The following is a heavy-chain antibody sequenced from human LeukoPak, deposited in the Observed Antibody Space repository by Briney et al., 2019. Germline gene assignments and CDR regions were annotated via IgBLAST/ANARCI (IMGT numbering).Heavy chain of an antibody. Sequence: GGSLRLSCAASGFTFSSYAMSWVRQAPGKGLEWVSAISGSGSSTYYADSVKGRFTISRDNSKNTLYLQMNSLRAEDTAVYYCAKDQWMFDYGDTYYYYGMDVWGQGTTVTVSS. CDR2: ISGSGSST. J-gene: IGHJ6*02. D-gene: IGHD4-17*01. V-gene: IGHV3-23*01. CDR3: AKDQWMFDYGDTYYYYGMDV. CDR1: GFTFSSYA.